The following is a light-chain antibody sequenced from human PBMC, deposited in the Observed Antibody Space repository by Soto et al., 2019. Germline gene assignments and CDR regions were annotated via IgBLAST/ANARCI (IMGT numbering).Light chain of an antibody. CDR3: MQSTQLPPT. Sequence: DVVMTQTPLSLSVSPGQPASISCKSSQSLVYSDGETFLFWYLQEPGQSPQLLIYEVSTRVYGVPDRFSGSGSGTDFTLEISRVETDDVGIYYCMQSTQLPPTFGQGTRLEIK. V-gene: IGKV2D-29*02. J-gene: IGKJ5*01. CDR1: QSLVYSDGETF. CDR2: EVS.